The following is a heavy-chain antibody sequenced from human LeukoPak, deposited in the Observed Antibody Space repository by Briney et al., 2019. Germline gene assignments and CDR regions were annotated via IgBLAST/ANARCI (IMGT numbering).Heavy chain of an antibody. J-gene: IGHJ3*02. CDR2: INHSGST. Sequence: SETLSLTCAVYGGSFSGYYWSWIRQPPGKGLEWIGEINHSGSTNYNPSLKSRVTISVDTSKNQFSLKLSSVTPADTAVYYCARRPYYYDSGWAFDIWGQGTMVTVSS. V-gene: IGHV4-34*01. D-gene: IGHD3-22*01. CDR3: ARRPYYYDSGWAFDI. CDR1: GGSFSGYY.